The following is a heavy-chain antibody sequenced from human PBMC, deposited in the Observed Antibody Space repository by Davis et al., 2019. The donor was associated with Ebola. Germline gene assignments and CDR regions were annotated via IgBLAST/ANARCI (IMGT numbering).Heavy chain of an antibody. V-gene: IGHV3-7*01. CDR3: AREDSSSFYYYYGMDV. D-gene: IGHD6-6*01. J-gene: IGHJ6*04. Sequence: GGSLRLSCAASGFTFSSYWMSWVRQAPGKGLEWVANIKQDGSEKYYVDSVKGRFTISRDNSKNTLYLQMNSLRAEDTAVYYCAREDSSSFYYYYGMDVWGKGTTVTVSS. CDR1: GFTFSSYW. CDR2: IKQDGSEK.